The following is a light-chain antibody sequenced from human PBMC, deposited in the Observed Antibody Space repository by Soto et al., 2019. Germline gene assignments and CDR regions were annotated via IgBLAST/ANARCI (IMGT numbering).Light chain of an antibody. CDR2: SNN. CDR3: AAWDDSLSACYV. CDR1: SSNIGSNY. Sequence: QSVLTQPPSASGTPGQRVTISCSGSSSNIGSNYVYWYQQLPGTAPKLLIDSNNQRPSGVPDRFSGSKSGTSASLAISGLRFEDEADYYCAAWDDSLSACYVFGTGTKLTVL. J-gene: IGLJ1*01. V-gene: IGLV1-47*02.